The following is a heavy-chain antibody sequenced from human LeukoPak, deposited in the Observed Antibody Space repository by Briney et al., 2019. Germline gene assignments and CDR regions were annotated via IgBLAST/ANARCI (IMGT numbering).Heavy chain of an antibody. J-gene: IGHJ4*02. V-gene: IGHV3-21*01. CDR2: ISSSSSYI. D-gene: IGHD1-26*01. CDR1: GFTFSSYS. Sequence: GGSLRLSCAASGFTFSSYSMNWVRQAPGKGLEWVSSISSSSSYIYYADSVKGRFAISRDNAKNSLYLQMNSLRADDTAVYYCANSGSYRPFDYWGQGTLVTVSS. CDR3: ANSGSYRPFDY.